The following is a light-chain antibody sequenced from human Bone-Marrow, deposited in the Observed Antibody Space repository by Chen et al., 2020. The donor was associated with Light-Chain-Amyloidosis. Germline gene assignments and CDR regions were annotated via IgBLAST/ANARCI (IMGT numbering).Light chain of an antibody. V-gene: IGKV3-20*01. CDR2: GSS. CDR3: QQYGTSPLT. Sequence: EIVFTQSPGPLSLSPGEGANLSCRASQTISSNYLTWYQQKLGQAPRLLIYGSSSRATGIPDRFTGSGSGTDFTLTINRLEPEDFAMYYCQQYGTSPLTFGGGTKVEIK. J-gene: IGKJ4*01. CDR1: QTISSNY.